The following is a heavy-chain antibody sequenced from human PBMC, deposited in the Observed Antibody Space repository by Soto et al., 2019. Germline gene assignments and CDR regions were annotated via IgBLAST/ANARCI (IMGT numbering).Heavy chain of an antibody. CDR1: GFTFSSYA. D-gene: IGHD4-17*01. CDR3: ANSLFDYGDYGYAFDI. CDR2: ISGSGGST. J-gene: IGHJ3*02. Sequence: GGSLRLSCAASGFTFSSYAMSWVRQAPGKGLEWVSAISGSGGSTYYADSVKGRFTISRDNSKNTLYLQMNSLRAEDTAVYYCANSLFDYGDYGYAFDIWGQGTMVTVSS. V-gene: IGHV3-23*01.